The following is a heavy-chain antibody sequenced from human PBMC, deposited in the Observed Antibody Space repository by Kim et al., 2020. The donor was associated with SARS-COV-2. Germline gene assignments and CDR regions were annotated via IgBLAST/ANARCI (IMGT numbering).Heavy chain of an antibody. CDR2: INHSGST. CDR1: GGSFSGYY. J-gene: IGHJ4*02. V-gene: IGHV4-34*01. CDR3: ARGLPPKGYCSGGSCSPRGYYFDY. Sequence: SETLSLTCAVYGGSFSGYYWSWIRQPPGKGLEWIGEINHSGSTNYNPSLKSRVTISVDTSKNQFSLKLSSVTAADTAVYYCARGLPPKGYCSGGSCSPRGYYFDYWGQGTLVTVSS. D-gene: IGHD2-15*01.